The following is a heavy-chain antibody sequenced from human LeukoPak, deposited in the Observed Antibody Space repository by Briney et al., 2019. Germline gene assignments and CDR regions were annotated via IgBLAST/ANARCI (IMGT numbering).Heavy chain of an antibody. CDR2: ISSSGSTI. J-gene: IGHJ4*02. CDR3: ARDCSSTSCPDFDY. Sequence: PGGSLRLSCAASGFTFSSYEMNWVRQAPGKGLEWVSYISSSGSTIYYADPVKGRLTISRDNAKNSLYLQMNSLRAEDTAVYYCARDCSSTSCPDFDYWGQRTLVTVST. V-gene: IGHV3-48*03. CDR1: GFTFSSYE. D-gene: IGHD2-2*01.